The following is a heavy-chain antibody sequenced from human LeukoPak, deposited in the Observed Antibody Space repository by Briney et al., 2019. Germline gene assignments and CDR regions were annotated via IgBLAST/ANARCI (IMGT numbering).Heavy chain of an antibody. Sequence: SETLSLTCAVYGGSFSGYYWSWIRQPPGKGLEWIGEINHSGSTNYNPSLKSRVSILVDTSKNQFSLKLSSVTAAGIAVYYCARGYQLQTQNFGPGGQETLVTVPS. CDR3: ARGYQLQTQNFGP. CDR1: GGSFSGYY. D-gene: IGHD2-2*01. V-gene: IGHV4-34*01. J-gene: IGHJ5*02. CDR2: INHSGST.